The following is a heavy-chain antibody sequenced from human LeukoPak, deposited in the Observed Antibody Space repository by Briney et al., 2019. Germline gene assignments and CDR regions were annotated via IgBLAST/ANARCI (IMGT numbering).Heavy chain of an antibody. D-gene: IGHD4-17*01. CDR3: ARVYYRDYAKHAFYI. V-gene: IGHV4-34*01. Sequence: SETLSLTCAVYGGSFSGYYWSWIRQPPGMGLEWIGEINHSGSTNYNPSLKSRVTISVDTSKNQFSLKLSSLTAADTAVYYCARVYYRDYAKHAFYIWGQGTMVTVSS. J-gene: IGHJ3*02. CDR1: GGSFSGYY. CDR2: INHSGST.